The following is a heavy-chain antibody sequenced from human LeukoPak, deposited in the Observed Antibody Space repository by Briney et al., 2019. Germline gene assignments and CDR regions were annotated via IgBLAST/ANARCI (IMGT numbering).Heavy chain of an antibody. Sequence: GASLKVSCKASGYTFANYAITWVRQAPGQGLEYMGWISVDNGDTNDAQMLQGRVTMTTDTSTNTAYMELRGLRSDDTAVYYCARANCAGDCYLKHWGQGTLVTVSS. CDR3: ARANCAGDCYLKH. D-gene: IGHD2-21*02. V-gene: IGHV1-18*01. J-gene: IGHJ4*02. CDR2: ISVDNGDT. CDR1: GYTFANYA.